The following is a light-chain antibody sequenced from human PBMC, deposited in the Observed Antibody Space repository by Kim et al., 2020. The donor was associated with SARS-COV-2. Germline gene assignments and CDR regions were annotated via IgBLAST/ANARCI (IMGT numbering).Light chain of an antibody. V-gene: IGLV3-21*04. Sequence: PGKTARITCGGNNIGSKSVHWYQQTPGQAPVLVIYYDSDRPSGIPERFSGSNSGNTATLTISRVEAGDEADYYCQVWDSSSDHVVFGGGTQLTVL. CDR1: NIGSKS. CDR2: YDS. J-gene: IGLJ2*01. CDR3: QVWDSSSDHVV.